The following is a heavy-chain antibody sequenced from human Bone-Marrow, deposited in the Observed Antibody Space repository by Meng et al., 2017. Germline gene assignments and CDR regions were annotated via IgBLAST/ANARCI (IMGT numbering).Heavy chain of an antibody. V-gene: IGHV4-59*01. D-gene: IGHD3-22*01. CDR2: IYYSGST. CDR3: ARVTYDSSGYYPGDFDY. J-gene: IGHJ4*02. Sequence: SETLSLTCTVSGGSISSYYWSWIRQPPGKGLGWIGYIYYSGSTNYNPSLKSRVTISVDTSKNQFSLKLSSVTAADTAVYYCARVTYDSSGYYPGDFDYWGQGTLVTVSS. CDR1: GGSISSYY.